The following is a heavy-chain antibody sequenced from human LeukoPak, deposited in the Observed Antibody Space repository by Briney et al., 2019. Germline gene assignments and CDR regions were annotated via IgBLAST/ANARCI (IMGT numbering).Heavy chain of an antibody. V-gene: IGHV3-23*01. CDR2: ISGSGGST. Sequence: PGGSLRLSCAASGFTFSSYAMSWVRQAPGKGLEWVSAISGSGGSTYYADSVKGRFTISRDNSKNTLYLQMNSLRAEDTAVYYCAKDLFVCSGGSCQVVVFDYWGQGTLVTVSS. J-gene: IGHJ4*02. CDR3: AKDLFVCSGGSCQVVVFDY. CDR1: GFTFSSYA. D-gene: IGHD2-15*01.